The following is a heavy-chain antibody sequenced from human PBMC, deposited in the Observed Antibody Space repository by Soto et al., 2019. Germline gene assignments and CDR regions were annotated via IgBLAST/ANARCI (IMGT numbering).Heavy chain of an antibody. J-gene: IGHJ4*01. D-gene: IGHD3-10*01. CDR3: ARPGNYGSGSYLYYLDY. Sequence: SETLSLTCTVSGGSISSSSYYWGWIRQPPGKGLEWIGSIYDSGSTYYNPSLKSRVTISVDTSKNQFSLKLSSVTAADTAVYYCARPGNYGSGSYLYYLDYWGQGTLVTVSS. CDR2: IYDSGST. V-gene: IGHV4-39*01. CDR1: GGSISSSSYY.